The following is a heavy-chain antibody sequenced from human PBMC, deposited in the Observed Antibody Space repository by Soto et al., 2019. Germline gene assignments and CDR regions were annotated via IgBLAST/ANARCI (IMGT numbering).Heavy chain of an antibody. Sequence: QVQLVESGGGVVQPGRSLRLSCAASGFTFSSYAMHWVRQAPGKGLEWVAVISYDGSNKYYADSVKGRFTISRDNSKNTLYLQMNSLRAEDTAVYYCARDHGDKYYSSTSCYGDYWGQGTLVTVSS. V-gene: IGHV3-30-3*01. CDR3: ARDHGDKYYSSTSCYGDY. CDR2: ISYDGSNK. J-gene: IGHJ4*02. CDR1: GFTFSSYA. D-gene: IGHD2-2*01.